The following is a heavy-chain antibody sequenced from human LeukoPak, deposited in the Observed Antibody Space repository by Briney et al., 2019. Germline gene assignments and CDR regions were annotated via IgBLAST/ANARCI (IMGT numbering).Heavy chain of an antibody. D-gene: IGHD3-16*01. J-gene: IGHJ4*02. CDR2: ISRGGGT. Sequence: SGTLSLTCAVSVGSITNTNWWTWVRQPPGKGLEWVGEISRGGGTHYNRSLKNRVTISIDKDNNQFSLKLTSMTAADTVVYYCAGRIGGPPSWGQRILVSVPS. CDR3: AGRIGGPPS. CDR1: VGSITNTNW. V-gene: IGHV4-4*02.